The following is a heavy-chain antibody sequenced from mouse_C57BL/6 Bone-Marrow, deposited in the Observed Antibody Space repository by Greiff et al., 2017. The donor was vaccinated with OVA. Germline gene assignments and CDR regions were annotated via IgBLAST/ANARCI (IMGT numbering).Heavy chain of an antibody. CDR2: ISSGGSYT. Sequence: EVKLEESGGDLVKPGGSLKLSCAASGFTFSSYGMSWVRQTPDKRLEWVATISSGGSYTYYPDSVKGRFTISRDNAKNTLYLQMSSLKSEDTAMYYCAKYGSSLDYWGQGTTLTVSS. V-gene: IGHV5-6*02. D-gene: IGHD1-1*01. J-gene: IGHJ2*01. CDR3: AKYGSSLDY. CDR1: GFTFSSYG.